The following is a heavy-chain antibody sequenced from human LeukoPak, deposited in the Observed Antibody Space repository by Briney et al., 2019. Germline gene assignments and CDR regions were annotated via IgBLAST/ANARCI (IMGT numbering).Heavy chain of an antibody. CDR2: ISYDESNK. J-gene: IGHJ6*03. V-gene: IGHV3-30*04. CDR1: GFTFGDYA. D-gene: IGHD1-26*01. Sequence: GGSLRLSCTASGFTFGDYAMSWVRQAPGKGLEWVAVISYDESNKYYADSVTGRFTISRDNSKNTLYLQMNSLRAEDTAVYYCARDPYSGSYGDYYYYYMDVWGKGTTVTISS. CDR3: ARDPYSGSYGDYYYYYMDV.